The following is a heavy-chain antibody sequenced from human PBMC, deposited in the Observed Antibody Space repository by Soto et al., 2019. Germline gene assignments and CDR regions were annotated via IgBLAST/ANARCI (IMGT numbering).Heavy chain of an antibody. D-gene: IGHD3-10*01. CDR1: GDTFSGYP. J-gene: IGHJ4*02. CDR3: ARDGGFGELKY. Sequence: QVQLVQSGAELKKPGSSVKVSCKASGDTFSGYPTTWVRQAPGEGLEWMGRIIPVFGTTNDAQRFEGRVTFTADESTNTAYMELRGLLSEDTAVYYCARDGGFGELKYWGPGTLVTVSS. CDR2: IIPVFGTT. V-gene: IGHV1-69*18.